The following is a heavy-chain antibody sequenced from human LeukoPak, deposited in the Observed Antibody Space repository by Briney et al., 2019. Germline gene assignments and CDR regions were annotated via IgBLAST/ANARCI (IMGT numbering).Heavy chain of an antibody. CDR1: GFSCSTSW. CDR2: INDDGSRT. Sequence: PGGSLRLSCAASGFSCSTSWMHWVRRAPGEGLVWVSRINDDGSRTTSADSVKGRFTISRDNAKNTVYLQMNSLRAEDTAVYYCARALGSPLDYWGQGTLPIVSS. J-gene: IGHJ4*02. D-gene: IGHD1-26*01. V-gene: IGHV3-74*03. CDR3: ARALGSPLDY.